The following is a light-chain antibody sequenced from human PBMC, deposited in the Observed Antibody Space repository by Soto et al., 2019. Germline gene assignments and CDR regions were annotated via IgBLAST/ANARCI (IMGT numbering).Light chain of an antibody. CDR3: CSSAGSSTP. CDR1: SSDVGSYNL. Sequence: QSALTQPASVYGSPGQSITISCTGTSSDVGSYNLVSWYQQHPGKAPKLMIYEGSKRPSGVSNRFSGSKSGNTASLTISGLQAEDEADYYCCSSAGSSTPFGGGTKLTVL. CDR2: EGS. V-gene: IGLV2-23*01. J-gene: IGLJ2*01.